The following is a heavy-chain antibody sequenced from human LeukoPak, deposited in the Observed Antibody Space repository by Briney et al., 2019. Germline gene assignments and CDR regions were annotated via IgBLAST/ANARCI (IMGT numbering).Heavy chain of an antibody. CDR2: INPSGGST. Sequence: ASVKVSCKASGYTFTSYYMHWVRQAPGQGLEWMGIINPSGGSTSYAQKFQGRVTMTRDMSTSTVYMELSSLRSEDTAVYYCARTYSSGWLNDAFDIWGQGTMVTVSS. V-gene: IGHV1-46*01. CDR3: ARTYSSGWLNDAFDI. D-gene: IGHD6-19*01. J-gene: IGHJ3*02. CDR1: GYTFTSYY.